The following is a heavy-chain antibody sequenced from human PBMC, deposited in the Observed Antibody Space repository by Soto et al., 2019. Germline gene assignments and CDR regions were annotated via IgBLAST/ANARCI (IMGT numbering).Heavy chain of an antibody. CDR1: GGTFSSYA. D-gene: IGHD3-16*02. Sequence: SVKVSCKASGGTFSSYAISWVRQAPGQGLEWMGGIIPIFGTANYAQKSQGRVTITADESTSTAYMELSSLRSEDTAVYYCARLWGALSRYYYYYGMDVWGQGTTVTVS. CDR3: ARLWGALSRYYYYYGMDV. J-gene: IGHJ6*02. V-gene: IGHV1-69*13. CDR2: IIPIFGTA.